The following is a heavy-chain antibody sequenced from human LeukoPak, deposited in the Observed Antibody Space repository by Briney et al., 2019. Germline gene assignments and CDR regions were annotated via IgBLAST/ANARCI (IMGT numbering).Heavy chain of an antibody. CDR2: ISGSGGST. J-gene: IGHJ4*02. CDR1: GFTFSSYG. Sequence: GGSLRLSCAASGFTFSSYGMSWVRQAPGKGLEWVSAISGSGGSTYYADSVKGRFTISRDNSKNTLYLQMNSLRAEDTAVYYCASYYYDSSGYYSYFDYWGQGTLVTVSS. CDR3: ASYYYDSSGYYSYFDY. D-gene: IGHD3-22*01. V-gene: IGHV3-23*01.